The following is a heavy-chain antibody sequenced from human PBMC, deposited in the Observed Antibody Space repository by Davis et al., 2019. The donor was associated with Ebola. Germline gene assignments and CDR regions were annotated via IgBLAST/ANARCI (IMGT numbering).Heavy chain of an antibody. Sequence: AASVKVSCKASGYTFTNYYMHWVRQAPGQGLEWMGRINPNNGDTRYAQNYQGRLTVTRDTAISTVYMDLSGLGSDDTAIYYCARDSLRRRSYYFGSWGQGTLVTVSS. D-gene: IGHD1-26*01. CDR2: INPNNGDT. CDR1: GYTFTNYY. J-gene: IGHJ4*02. CDR3: ARDSLRRRSYYFGS. V-gene: IGHV1-2*06.